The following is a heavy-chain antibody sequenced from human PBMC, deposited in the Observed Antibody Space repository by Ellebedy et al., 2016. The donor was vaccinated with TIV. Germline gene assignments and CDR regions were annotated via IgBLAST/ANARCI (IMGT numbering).Heavy chain of an antibody. J-gene: IGHJ4*02. V-gene: IGHV3-53*01. Sequence: GESLKISCAASGFTLSNNYMSWVRPAPGKGLEWVSVIYSGGNTFYAESVKGRFTISRDSSQNTLYLQMDSLRAEDTAVYYCASSPSQGYWGQGTLVTVSS. CDR3: ASSPSQGY. CDR2: IYSGGNT. CDR1: GFTLSNNY.